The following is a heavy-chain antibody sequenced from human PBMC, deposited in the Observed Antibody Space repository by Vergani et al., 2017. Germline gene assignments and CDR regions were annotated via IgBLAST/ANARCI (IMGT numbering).Heavy chain of an antibody. J-gene: IGHJ6*03. V-gene: IGHV3-53*02. CDR3: ARAPPTYYYYYYMDV. CDR1: GFTVSSNY. Sequence: EVQLVETGGGLIQPGGSLRLSCAASGFTVSSNYMSWVRQAPGKGLEWVSVIYSGGSTYYADSVTGRFTISRDNSKNTLYLQMNSLRAEDTAVYYCARAPPTYYYYYYMDVWGKGTTVTVSS. CDR2: IYSGGST.